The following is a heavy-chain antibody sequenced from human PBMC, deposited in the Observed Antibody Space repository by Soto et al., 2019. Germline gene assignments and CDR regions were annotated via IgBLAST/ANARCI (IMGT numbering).Heavy chain of an antibody. CDR2: IYYSGTT. J-gene: IGHJ6*03. Sequence: SETLSLTCTASGGSISSYYWSWIRQPPGKGLEWIGYIYYSGTTNYNPSLKSRVTISIDTSKSQFSLKLSSVTPADTAVYYCARTQWPHPPVSYYYHMDVWGKGTTVTVSS. CDR3: ARTQWPHPPVSYYYHMDV. CDR1: GGSISSYY. V-gene: IGHV4-59*01. D-gene: IGHD6-19*01.